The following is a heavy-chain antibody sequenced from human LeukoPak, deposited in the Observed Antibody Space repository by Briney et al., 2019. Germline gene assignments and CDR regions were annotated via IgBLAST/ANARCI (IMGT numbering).Heavy chain of an antibody. V-gene: IGHV1-69*13. D-gene: IGHD3-22*01. CDR1: GYSFNSYG. CDR3: ARRYYDSSGLDY. CDR2: IIPIFGTA. J-gene: IGHJ4*02. Sequence: ASVKVSCKASGYSFNSYGIGWVRQAPGQGLEWMGGIIPIFGTASYAQKFQGRVTITADESTSTAYMELSSLRSEDTAVYYCARRYYDSSGLDYWGQGTLVTVSS.